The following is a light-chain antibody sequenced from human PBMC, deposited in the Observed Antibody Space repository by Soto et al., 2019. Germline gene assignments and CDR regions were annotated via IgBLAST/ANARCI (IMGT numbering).Light chain of an antibody. Sequence: IVLTHAPGTLSFSPGERATLSFSSSQSVINTYLAWYQQRPGQAPRLLIYDASSRATGIPDRFSGSGSGTDFTLTISSLQSEDSAFYYCQQYNKWPITFGQGTRLEIK. J-gene: IGKJ5*01. CDR1: QSVINTY. CDR3: QQYNKWPIT. V-gene: IGKV3D-20*02. CDR2: DAS.